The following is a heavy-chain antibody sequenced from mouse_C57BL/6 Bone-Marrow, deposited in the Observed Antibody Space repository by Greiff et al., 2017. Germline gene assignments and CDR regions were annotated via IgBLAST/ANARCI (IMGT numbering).Heavy chain of an antibody. Sequence: VQLQQPGAELVKPGASVKISCKASGYAFSSYWMNWVKQRPGQGLEWIGQIYPGDGDTNYNGKFKGKATLTADKSSSTAYMQLSSLTSEDSAVYFCARSHYYWFAYWGQGTLVTVSA. CDR3: ARSHYYWFAY. CDR2: IYPGDGDT. CDR1: GYAFSSYW. D-gene: IGHD1-2*01. J-gene: IGHJ3*01. V-gene: IGHV1-80*01.